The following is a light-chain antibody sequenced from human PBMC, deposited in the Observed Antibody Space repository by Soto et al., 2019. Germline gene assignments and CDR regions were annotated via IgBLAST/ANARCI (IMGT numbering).Light chain of an antibody. J-gene: IGKJ4*01. CDR3: QYYRTS. CDR1: QSVSSSY. CDR2: GAS. Sequence: EIVLTQSPGTLSLSPGERATLSCRASQSVSSSYLAWYQQKPGQAPRQLIYGASSRATGIPDRFSGSGSGTDFTLIITRLEHEDFAVYYCQYYRTSFGGGTRVESK. V-gene: IGKV3-20*01.